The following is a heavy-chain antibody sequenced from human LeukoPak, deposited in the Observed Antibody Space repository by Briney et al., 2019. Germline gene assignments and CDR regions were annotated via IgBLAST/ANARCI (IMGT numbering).Heavy chain of an antibody. V-gene: IGHV4-39*01. J-gene: IGHJ4*02. CDR3: AKSGGYGLIDY. D-gene: IGHD1-26*01. Sequence: SETLSLTCTVSGDSISSNTDYWAWIRQPPGKGLEWIGSIYYSGNTYYSPSLKSRVTISVDTSKNQFSLKLNSVTAADTAMYYCAKSGGYGLIDYWGQGTLVTVSS. CDR2: IYYSGNT. CDR1: GDSISSNTDY.